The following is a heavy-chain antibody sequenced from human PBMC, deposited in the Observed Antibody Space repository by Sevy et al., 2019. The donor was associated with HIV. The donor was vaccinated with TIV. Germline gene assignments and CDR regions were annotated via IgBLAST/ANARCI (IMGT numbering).Heavy chain of an antibody. J-gene: IGHJ4*02. V-gene: IGHV1-18*01. CDR1: GYTFTSYG. CDR3: ARDGGIVGAKTFDY. D-gene: IGHD1-26*01. Sequence: ASVKVSCKASGYTFTSYGISWVRHAPGQGLEWMGWISAYNGNTNYAQKLQGRVTMTTDTSTSTAYMELRSLRSDDTAVYYCARDGGIVGAKTFDYWGQGTLVTVSS. CDR2: ISAYNGNT.